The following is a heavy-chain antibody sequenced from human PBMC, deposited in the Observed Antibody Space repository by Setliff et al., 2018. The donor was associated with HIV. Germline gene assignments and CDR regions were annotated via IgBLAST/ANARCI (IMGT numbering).Heavy chain of an antibody. Sequence: GGSLRLSCAASGFIFTNYEMNWVRQAPGKGLEWVSYISNNGATIYSADSVKGRFTISRDNAKNSLYLQMNSLRAEDTAVYYCARDEPGWYALSGGRYFDYWGQGTLVTVSS. J-gene: IGHJ4*02. D-gene: IGHD6-19*01. CDR2: ISNNGATI. V-gene: IGHV3-48*03. CDR3: ARDEPGWYALSGGRYFDY. CDR1: GFIFTNYE.